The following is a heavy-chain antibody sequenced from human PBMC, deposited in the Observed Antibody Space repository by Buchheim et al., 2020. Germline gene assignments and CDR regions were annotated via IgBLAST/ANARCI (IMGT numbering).Heavy chain of an antibody. J-gene: IGHJ6*02. CDR2: INHSGTT. CDR3: ARNFGLGGMDV. D-gene: IGHD3-16*01. CDR1: GDSISSTDW. Sequence: QVQLQESGPGLVKPAGTLSLTCGVSGDSISSTDWWNWVRQPPGKGLEWIGEINHSGTTNYSPSLKSRVTMSVAQSKEQFSLNLSSVTAADTAVYYCARNFGLGGMDVWGRGTT. V-gene: IGHV4-4*02.